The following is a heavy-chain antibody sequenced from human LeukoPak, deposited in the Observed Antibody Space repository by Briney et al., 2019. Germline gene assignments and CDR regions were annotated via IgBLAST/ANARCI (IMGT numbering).Heavy chain of an antibody. Sequence: SVKXSCKASGYTFTGYYMHWVRQAPGQGLEWMGWINPNSGGTNYAQKFQGWVTMTRDTSISTAYMELSRLRSDDTAVYYCARNYCSSTSCQGWDAFDIWGQGTMVTVSS. CDR3: ARNYCSSTSCQGWDAFDI. V-gene: IGHV1-2*04. D-gene: IGHD2-2*01. CDR1: GYTFTGYY. J-gene: IGHJ3*02. CDR2: INPNSGGT.